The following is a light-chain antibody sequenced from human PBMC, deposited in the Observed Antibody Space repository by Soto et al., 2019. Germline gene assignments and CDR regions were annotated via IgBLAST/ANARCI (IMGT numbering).Light chain of an antibody. CDR1: QDITLY. CDR3: QKYDSRPNT. Sequence: DIQMTQSPSSLSASVGDRVTVTCQASQDITLYLNWYQHKAGKAPNILIHDVSTLETGVPDRFSGRGSGTIFTLTIIKLQPEDVATYYCQKYDSRPNTCGQGTKVDIK. J-gene: IGKJ2*01. V-gene: IGKV1-33*01. CDR2: DVS.